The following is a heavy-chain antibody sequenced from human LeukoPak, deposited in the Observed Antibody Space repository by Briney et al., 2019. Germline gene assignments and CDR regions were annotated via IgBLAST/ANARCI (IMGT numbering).Heavy chain of an antibody. CDR1: GVSISSSSYY. J-gene: IGHJ5*02. Sequence: SETLSLTCTVSGVSISSSSYYWGWIRQPPGKGLEWIGSIYYSGSTYYNPSLKSRVTISVDTSKNQFSLKLSSVTAADTAVYYCARQVVGIGPWGQGTLVTVSS. CDR3: ARQVVGIGP. D-gene: IGHD2-15*01. V-gene: IGHV4-39*01. CDR2: IYYSGST.